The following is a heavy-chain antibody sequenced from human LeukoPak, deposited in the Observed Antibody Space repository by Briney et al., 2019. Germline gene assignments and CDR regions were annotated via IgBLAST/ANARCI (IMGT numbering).Heavy chain of an antibody. CDR3: ARGRPGYYDSSGYYVGY. V-gene: IGHV4-34*01. J-gene: IGHJ4*02. CDR1: GGSFSGYY. CDR2: INHSGST. D-gene: IGHD3-22*01. Sequence: KPSETLSLTCAVYGGSFSGYYWSWIRQPPGKGLEWIGEINHSGSTNYNPSLKSRVTISVDTSKNQFSLKLSSVTAADTAVYYCARGRPGYYDSSGYYVGYWGQGTLVTVSS.